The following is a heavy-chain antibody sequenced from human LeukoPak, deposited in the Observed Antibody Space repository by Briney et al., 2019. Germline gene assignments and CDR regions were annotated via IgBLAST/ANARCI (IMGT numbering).Heavy chain of an antibody. Sequence: PGGSLRLSFDASGFTFGLYTITWVRQAPGKGLEWVSSITSTGAYINYADSVKGRFTISRDNAKNSLYLQMDSLRAEDTAVYYCARVATGATTSNYFYYYMDVWGRGTTVTVSS. D-gene: IGHD1-26*01. V-gene: IGHV3-21*01. CDR2: ITSTGAYI. CDR1: GFTFGLYT. CDR3: ARVATGATTSNYFYYYMDV. J-gene: IGHJ6*03.